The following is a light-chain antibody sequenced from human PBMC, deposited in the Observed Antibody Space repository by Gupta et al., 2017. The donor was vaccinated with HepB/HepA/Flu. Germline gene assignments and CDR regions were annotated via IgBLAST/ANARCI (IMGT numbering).Light chain of an antibody. CDR1: QCVLYSSNNKNY. J-gene: IGKJ1*01. Sequence: DIVMTQSPDSLAVSLGERATINCKSSQCVLYSSNNKNYLVWYQQKPGQPPRLLFYWASTRESGVPDRFSGSGSGTDFTLTISSLQAEDVAVYYCHQYYTTPWTFGQGTKVEI. V-gene: IGKV4-1*01. CDR3: HQYYTTPWT. CDR2: WAS.